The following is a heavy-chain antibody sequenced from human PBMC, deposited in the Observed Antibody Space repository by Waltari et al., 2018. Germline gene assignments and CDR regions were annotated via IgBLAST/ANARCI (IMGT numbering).Heavy chain of an antibody. D-gene: IGHD6-19*01. Sequence: QVQLQESGPGLVKPSETLSLTCAVSGSSISSGYYWGWIRQPPGKGLEWIGSIYHSGSTYYNPSLKSRVTISVDTSKNQFSLKLSSVTAADTAVYYCARAEWRIAVAGTEYWGQGTLVTVSS. CDR2: IYHSGST. CDR1: GSSISSGYY. J-gene: IGHJ4*02. V-gene: IGHV4-38-2*01. CDR3: ARAEWRIAVAGTEY.